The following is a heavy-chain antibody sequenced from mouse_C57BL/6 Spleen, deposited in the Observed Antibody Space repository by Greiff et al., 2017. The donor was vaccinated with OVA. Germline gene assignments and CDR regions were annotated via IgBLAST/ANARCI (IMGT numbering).Heavy chain of an antibody. CDR2: ISDGGSYT. J-gene: IGHJ3*01. CDR3: AKDSSGYVAY. D-gene: IGHD3-2*02. CDR1: GFTFSSYA. V-gene: IGHV5-4*01. Sequence: EVQRVESGGGLVKPGGSLKLSCAASGFTFSSYAMSWVRQTPEKRLEWVATISDGGSYTYYPDNVKGRFTISRDNAKNNLYLQMSHLKSEDTAMYYCAKDSSGYVAYWGQGTLVTVSA.